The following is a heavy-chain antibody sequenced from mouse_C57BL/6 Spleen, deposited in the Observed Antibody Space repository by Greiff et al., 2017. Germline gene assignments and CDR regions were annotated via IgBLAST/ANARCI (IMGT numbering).Heavy chain of an antibody. V-gene: IGHV1-76*01. J-gene: IGHJ2*01. CDR3: AREGLITRKYFDY. D-gene: IGHD1-1*01. CDR2: IYPGSGNT. CDR1: GYTFTNYY. Sequence: QVQLQQSGAELVRPGASVKLSCKASGYTFTNYYINWVKQRPGQGLEWIARIYPGSGNTYYNEKFKGKATLTAEKSSSTAYMQLSSLTSEDSAVYFCAREGLITRKYFDYWGQGTTLTVSS.